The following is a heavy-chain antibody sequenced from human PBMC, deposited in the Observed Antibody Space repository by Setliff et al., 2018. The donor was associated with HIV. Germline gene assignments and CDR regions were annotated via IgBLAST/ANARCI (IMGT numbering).Heavy chain of an antibody. CDR1: GGSFSGYY. J-gene: IGHJ6*03. CDR2: INHSGST. D-gene: IGHD2-8*01. CDR3: ARRGHEVYGYYYYYYYMDV. V-gene: IGHV4-34*01. Sequence: SETLSLTCAVFGGSFSGYYWSWIRQPPGKGLEWIGEINHSGSTYYNPSLKSRVTISVDTSKNQFSLKLSSVTAADTAVYYCARRGHEVYGYYYYYYYMDVWGKGTTVTVSS.